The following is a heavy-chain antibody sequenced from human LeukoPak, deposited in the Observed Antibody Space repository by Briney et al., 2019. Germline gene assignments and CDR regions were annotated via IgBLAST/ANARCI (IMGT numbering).Heavy chain of an antibody. CDR1: GGNFNSYA. Sequence: GASVKVSCKASGGNFNSYAFSWVRQAPGQGLEWMGGIIPSMGTTSNAQKFQGRVTITADASTSTVYMGLSSLRSEDTAVYYCAKGTPAFDVWGQGTMVTVSS. CDR2: IIPSMGTT. V-gene: IGHV1-69*13. J-gene: IGHJ3*01. CDR3: AKGTPAFDV.